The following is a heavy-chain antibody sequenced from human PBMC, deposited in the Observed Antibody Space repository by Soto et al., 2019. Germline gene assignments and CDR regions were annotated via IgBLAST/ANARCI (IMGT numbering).Heavy chain of an antibody. Sequence: VGSLIDCCAASGFTVSSNDMSWVRQAPGKGLEWVSVIYSGGSTYYADSVKGRFTISRDNSKNTLYLQMNSLRAEDTAVYYCAREHPMARAFDIWGQGTMVTVSS. CDR2: IYSGGST. D-gene: IGHD3-10*01. V-gene: IGHV3-53*01. CDR3: AREHPMARAFDI. J-gene: IGHJ3*02. CDR1: GFTVSSND.